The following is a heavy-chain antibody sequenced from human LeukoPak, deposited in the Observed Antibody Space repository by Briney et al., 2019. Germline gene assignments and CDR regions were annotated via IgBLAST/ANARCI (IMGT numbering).Heavy chain of an antibody. Sequence: GGSLRLSCAASGFTFRSYSMNWVRQAPGKGLEWVSYISSSNSTIYYRDSVKGRFTISRDNAENSLYLQMNSLRAEDTAVYYCARGSNSGRGALDFWGQGTRVTVSS. D-gene: IGHD3-10*02. J-gene: IGHJ4*02. V-gene: IGHV3-48*04. CDR1: GFTFRSYS. CDR3: ARGSNSGRGALDF. CDR2: ISSSNSTI.